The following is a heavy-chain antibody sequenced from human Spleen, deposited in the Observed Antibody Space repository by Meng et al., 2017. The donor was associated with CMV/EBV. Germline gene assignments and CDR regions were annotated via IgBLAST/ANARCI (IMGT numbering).Heavy chain of an antibody. V-gene: IGHV1-18*01. D-gene: IGHD3-3*01. Sequence: ASVKVSCKAFGYTFSSYGIGWVRQAPGQRLEWMGWITGYNGKTIYAQSLQGRVTMTTDTSTSIAYMELRSLKSDDTAVYYCARDALWDDFWSGFYVDYYHPMDVWGQGTTVTVSS. J-gene: IGHJ6*02. CDR3: ARDALWDDFWSGFYVDYYHPMDV. CDR2: ITGYNGKT. CDR1: GYTFSSYG.